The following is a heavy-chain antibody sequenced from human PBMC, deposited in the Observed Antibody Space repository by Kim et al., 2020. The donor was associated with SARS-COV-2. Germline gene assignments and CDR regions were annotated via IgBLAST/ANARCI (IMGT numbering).Heavy chain of an antibody. CDR3: ARGTVRGVTYYGMDV. V-gene: IGHV3-33*01. J-gene: IGHJ6*02. Sequence: GGSLRLSCAASGFTFSSYGMHWVRQAPGKGLEWVAVIWYDGSNKYYADSVKGRFTISRDNSKNTLYLQMNSLRAEDTAVYYCARGTVRGVTYYGMDVWGQGTTVTVSS. D-gene: IGHD3-10*01. CDR1: GFTFSSYG. CDR2: IWYDGSNK.